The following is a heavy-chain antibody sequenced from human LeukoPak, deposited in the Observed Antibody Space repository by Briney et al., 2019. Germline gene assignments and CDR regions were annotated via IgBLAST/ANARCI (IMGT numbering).Heavy chain of an antibody. CDR1: GFTFSSYA. CDR3: AKARTGYSSSCDY. J-gene: IGHJ4*02. D-gene: IGHD6-13*01. CDR2: ISGSGGST. V-gene: IGHV3-23*01. Sequence: GGSLRLSCAASGFTFSSYAMSWVRQAPGKGLEWVAAISGSGGSTYYADSVKGRFTISRDNSKNTLYLQMNSLRAEDTAVYYCAKARTGYSSSCDYWGQGTLVTVSS.